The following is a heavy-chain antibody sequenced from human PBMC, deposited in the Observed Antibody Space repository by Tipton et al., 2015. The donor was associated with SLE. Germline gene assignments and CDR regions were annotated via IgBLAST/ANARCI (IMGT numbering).Heavy chain of an antibody. CDR3: ARNKAVAGTVIEY. J-gene: IGHJ4*02. D-gene: IGHD6-19*01. CDR1: GGSLSGYY. CDR2: ISSSGTT. Sequence: GLVKPSETLSLTCTVSGGSLSGYYWSWIRQSAGKGLEWIGHISSSGTTYYNPSLRSRVIISVDTSKNQFSLKLTSLTAADTALYYCARNKAVAGTVIEYWGPGTLVTVSS. V-gene: IGHV4-4*07.